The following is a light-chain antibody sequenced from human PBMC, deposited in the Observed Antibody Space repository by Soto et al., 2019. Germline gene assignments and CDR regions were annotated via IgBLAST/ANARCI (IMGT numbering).Light chain of an antibody. CDR2: DAA. CDR3: QQFDSVPCT. V-gene: IGKV1-33*01. Sequence: IQMTQSPSSLSASVGDRITITCQASQDIKNYVNWYQHKPGKAPKLLIYDAASLGTGVSSRFSGSGSGTHFTLAISSLQPEDIATYYCQQFDSVPCTFGQGTKLEIK. J-gene: IGKJ2*02. CDR1: QDIKNY.